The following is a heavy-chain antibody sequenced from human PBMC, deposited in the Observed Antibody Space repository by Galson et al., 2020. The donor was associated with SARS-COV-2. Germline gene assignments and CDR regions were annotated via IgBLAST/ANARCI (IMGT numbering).Heavy chain of an antibody. J-gene: IGHJ5*02. D-gene: IGHD3-22*01. CDR1: GGSINSGGYY. CDR2: IYYSGNT. Sequence: ETSETLSLTCTVSGGSINSGGYYWSWIRQHPGKGLEWIGWIYYSGNTYYNPSLKSRVTISVDTSKNQFSLKLSSVTAADTAVYYCARDRYYYDSSGYQVAPWFDPWGQGTLVTVSS. V-gene: IGHV4-31*03. CDR3: ARDRYYYDSSGYQVAPWFDP.